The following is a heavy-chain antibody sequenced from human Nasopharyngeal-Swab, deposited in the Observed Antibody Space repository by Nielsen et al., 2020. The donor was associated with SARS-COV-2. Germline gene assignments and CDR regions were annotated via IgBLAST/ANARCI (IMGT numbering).Heavy chain of an antibody. Sequence: GESLPISCSASGFTFSSYAMHWVSQAPGKGLEYVSAISSNGGSTYYADSVKGRFTISRDNSKNTLYLQMSSLRAEDTAVYYCVRLYDFWSGEPSWGQGTLVTVSS. CDR2: ISSNGGST. V-gene: IGHV3-64D*08. CDR3: VRLYDFWSGEPS. D-gene: IGHD3-3*01. CDR1: GFTFSSYA. J-gene: IGHJ5*02.